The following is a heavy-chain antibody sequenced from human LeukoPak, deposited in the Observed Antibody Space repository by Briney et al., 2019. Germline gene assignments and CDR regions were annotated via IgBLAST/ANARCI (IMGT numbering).Heavy chain of an antibody. CDR1: GFTFRPSA. V-gene: IGHV3-23*01. CDR2: VGTDSDT. J-gene: IGHJ4*02. D-gene: IGHD6-13*01. CDR3: AKKTPGIHPFDS. Sequence: PGGSLRLSCAASGFTFRPSAFSWVRHSPGGGFEWVSTVGTDSDTYYADSVKGRFTISRDNSKNTVYLQMTGLRADDTAVYYCAKKTPGIHPFDSWGQGTLVTVSP.